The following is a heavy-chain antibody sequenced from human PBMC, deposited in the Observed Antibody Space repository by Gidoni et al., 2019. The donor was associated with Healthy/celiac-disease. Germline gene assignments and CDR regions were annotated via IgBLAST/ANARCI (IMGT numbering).Heavy chain of an antibody. V-gene: IGHV4-59*01. J-gene: IGHJ4*02. CDR3: ARDGAKRGPV. CDR1: GGSISSYY. D-gene: IGHD1-26*01. Sequence: QVQLQESGPGLVKPSETLSLPCTVSGGSISSYYWSWIRQPPGKGLEWIGYIYYSGSTNYNPSRKSRVTISVDTSKNQFSRKLSSVTAADTAVYYCARDGAKRGPVWGQGTLVTVSS. CDR2: IYYSGST.